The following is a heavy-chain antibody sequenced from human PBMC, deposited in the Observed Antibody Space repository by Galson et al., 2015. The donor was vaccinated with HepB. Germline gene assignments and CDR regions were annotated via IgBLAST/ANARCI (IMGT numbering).Heavy chain of an antibody. J-gene: IGHJ5*02. D-gene: IGHD6-13*01. V-gene: IGHV4-39*01. CDR1: GGSISSSSYY. CDR3: ARWRIAAAENWFDP. Sequence: ETLSLTCTVSGGSISSSSYYWGWIRQPPGKGLEWIGSIYYSGSTYYNPSLKSRVTISVDTSKNQFSPKLSSVTAADTAVYYCARWRIAAAENWFDPWGQGTLVTVSS. CDR2: IYYSGST.